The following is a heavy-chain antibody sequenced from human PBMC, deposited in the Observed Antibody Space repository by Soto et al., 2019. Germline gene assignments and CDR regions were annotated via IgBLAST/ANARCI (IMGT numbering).Heavy chain of an antibody. J-gene: IGHJ4*02. CDR1: GFTFSSYG. Sequence: HPGRPLRLSRAASGFTFSSYGMSWVRQAPEKGLEWVSPINSSGSSTCYAGSVKGRFTISRDNAKNTLYLQMNSLRAEDTAVYYCVRTSLVVAAATREDYWGQGTLVTVSS. CDR2: INSSGSST. V-gene: IGHV3-74*01. CDR3: VRTSLVVAAATREDY. D-gene: IGHD2-15*01.